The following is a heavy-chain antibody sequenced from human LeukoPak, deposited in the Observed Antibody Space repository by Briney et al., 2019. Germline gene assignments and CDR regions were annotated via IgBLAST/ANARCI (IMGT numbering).Heavy chain of an antibody. V-gene: IGHV3-23*01. CDR1: GFTFSSYA. CDR2: ISYVGGTT. Sequence: GGSLRLSCAASGFTFSSYAMSWVRQAPGRGLDWVSSISYVGGTTYHADSVKGRFTISRDDSKNTLYLQMHSLRAEDTAIYYCAKGYRDDYIAFDMWGQGTVVTVS. J-gene: IGHJ3*02. D-gene: IGHD4-11*01. CDR3: AKGYRDDYIAFDM.